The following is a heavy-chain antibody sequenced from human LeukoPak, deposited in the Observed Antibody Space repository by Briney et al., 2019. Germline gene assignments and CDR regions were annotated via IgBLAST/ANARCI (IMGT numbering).Heavy chain of an antibody. V-gene: IGHV3-7*01. CDR3: ARDPDGIGWFDP. CDR2: IKEDGSGS. J-gene: IGHJ5*02. D-gene: IGHD1-14*01. Sequence: GGSLRLSCAASGFTFSNYWMSWVRQAPGKGLEWVANIKEDGSGSQYVGSVKGRFTISRDNAKKSLYLQMNSLRVEDTAVYFCARDPDGIGWFDPWGQGTLVTVSS. CDR1: GFTFSNYW.